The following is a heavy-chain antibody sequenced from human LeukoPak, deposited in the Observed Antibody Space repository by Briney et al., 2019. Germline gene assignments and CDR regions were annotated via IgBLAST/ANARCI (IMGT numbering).Heavy chain of an antibody. Sequence: PSQTLSLTCTVSGGSISSGSYYWGWIRQPPGKGLEWIGSIYYSGSTYYNPSLKSRVTISVDTSKNQFSLKLSSVTAADTAGYYCARRGYFDWLSRFDYWGQGTLVTVSS. CDR3: ARRGYFDWLSRFDY. CDR1: GGSISSGSYY. J-gene: IGHJ4*02. D-gene: IGHD3-9*01. CDR2: IYYSGST. V-gene: IGHV4-39*01.